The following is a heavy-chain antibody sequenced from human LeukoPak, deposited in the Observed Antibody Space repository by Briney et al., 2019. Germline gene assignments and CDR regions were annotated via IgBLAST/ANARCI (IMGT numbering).Heavy chain of an antibody. V-gene: IGHV3-15*01. CDR3: MIDVPGGSYPFDY. CDR1: GFTFSNYW. D-gene: IGHD1-26*01. CDR2: IKSKRDFETI. J-gene: IGHJ4*02. Sequence: GGSLRLSCEASGFTFSNYWMNWVRQAPGKGLEWVGRIKSKRDFETIDYAAPVKGRFTILRDDSRNTLYLQMNSLKIEDTALYYCMIDVPGGSYPFDYWGQGTLVTVSS.